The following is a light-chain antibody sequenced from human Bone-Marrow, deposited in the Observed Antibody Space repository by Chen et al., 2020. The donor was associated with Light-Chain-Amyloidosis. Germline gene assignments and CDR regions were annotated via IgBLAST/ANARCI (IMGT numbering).Light chain of an antibody. CDR2: LEGSGSY. CDR3: ETWDGNTQV. V-gene: IGLV4-60*03. J-gene: IGLJ1*01. CDR1: SGHTTYI. Sequence: QPVLTQSTSASASLGSSVKLTCTLSSGHTTYIIAWHQQQPGKAPRYLMKLEGSGSYNKGSGVPARFSGSSSGADRYLAIANRQSEDEADYYCETWDGNTQVFGTGTKVTVL.